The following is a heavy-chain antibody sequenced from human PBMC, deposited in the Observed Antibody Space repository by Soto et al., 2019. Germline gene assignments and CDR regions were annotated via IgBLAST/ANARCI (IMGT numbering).Heavy chain of an antibody. CDR1: GDSITTRY. V-gene: IGHV4-59*11. CDR3: AGGDHWRLVDY. D-gene: IGHD3-16*01. Sequence: PSETLSLTCTVSGDSITTRYWSWIRQPPGKGLEWIGYIYNTGDTYNPSLMSRASMSLDTSKTLFSLRLRSVTEVDTAVYYCAGGDHWRLVDYWGRGNLVTAPQ. J-gene: IGHJ4*02. CDR2: IYNTGDT.